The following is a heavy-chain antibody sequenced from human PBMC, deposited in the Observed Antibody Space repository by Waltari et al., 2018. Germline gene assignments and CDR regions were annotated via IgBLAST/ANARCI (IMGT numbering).Heavy chain of an antibody. J-gene: IGHJ4*02. D-gene: IGHD3-3*01. CDR3: AVLRFLRWFVDY. V-gene: IGHV3-53*02. CDR1: GFTVNNNY. CDR2: IYDGDTT. Sequence: DVQLVETGGGLIQPGGSLRLSCAASGFTVNNNYMGWVRQAPGRGLEWVSVIYDGDTTFYADSVKGRFTGSTDASKNTLFLQMNSLRADDTAVYYCAVLRFLRWFVDYWGQGLPVTVSS.